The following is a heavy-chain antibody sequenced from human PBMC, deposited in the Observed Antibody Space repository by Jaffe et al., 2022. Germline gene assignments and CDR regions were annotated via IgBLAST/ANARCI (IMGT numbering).Heavy chain of an antibody. CDR1: GVTLDNYP. D-gene: IGHD3-10*01. CDR3: ARSEYYNGSGRDRSEYFYH. V-gene: IGHV1-69*01. Sequence: QVQLVQSGADVKKPGSSVKVACKVSGVTLDNYPIHWVRQAPRQGLEWIGEVIPRLDISHYGQMFQGRVTIFADDSTNTVYMELRGLRSEDTAVYYCARSEYYNGSGRDRSEYFYHWGQGSLVTVSS. J-gene: IGHJ1*01. CDR2: VIPRLDIS.